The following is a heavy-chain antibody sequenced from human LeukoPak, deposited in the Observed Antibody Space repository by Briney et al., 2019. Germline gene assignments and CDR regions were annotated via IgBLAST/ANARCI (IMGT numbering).Heavy chain of an antibody. V-gene: IGHV4-31*03. CDR2: IHYSGST. D-gene: IGHD5-18*01. CDR3: ARDRGGYTYSHDY. J-gene: IGHJ4*02. CDR1: GGSINSGGYF. Sequence: PSETLSLTCTVSGGSINSGGYFWSWIRQHPQKGLEWIGYIHYSGSTYYNPSLESRVIISVDTSKNQFSLKLSSVTAADTAVYYCARDRGGYTYSHDYWGQGTLVTVSS.